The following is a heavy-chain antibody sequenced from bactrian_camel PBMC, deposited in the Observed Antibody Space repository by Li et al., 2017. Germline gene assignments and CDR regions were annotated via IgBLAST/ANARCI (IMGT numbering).Heavy chain of an antibody. J-gene: IGHJ4*01. V-gene: IGHV3S7*01. D-gene: IGHD1*01. CDR3: STVFNWRWIGYRLQYDY. CDR1: GFTFSDSA. Sequence: HVQLVESGGGLVQPGGSLTLSCAASGFTFSDSAMSWVRQAPGKGLEWVSSIHSDDSRTFYADSVKGRFTISRDNAKKTMYLQMNSLKSEDTALYYCSTVFNWRWIGYRLQYDYWGQGTQVTVS. CDR2: IHSDDSRT.